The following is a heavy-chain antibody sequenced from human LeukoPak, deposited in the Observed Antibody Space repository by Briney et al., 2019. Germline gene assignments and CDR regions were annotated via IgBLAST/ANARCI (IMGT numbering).Heavy chain of an antibody. CDR1: GFTFSSYA. Sequence: GGSLRLSCAASGFTFSSYAMSWVRQAPGKGLEWVSAISGSGGSTYYADSVKGRFTISRDNSKNTLYLQMNSLRAEDTAVYYCAKRPPLGYGSGSYYNWRYYYYGMDVWGQGTTVTVSS. J-gene: IGHJ6*02. V-gene: IGHV3-23*01. CDR3: AKRPPLGYGSGSYYNWRYYYYGMDV. D-gene: IGHD3-10*01. CDR2: ISGSGGST.